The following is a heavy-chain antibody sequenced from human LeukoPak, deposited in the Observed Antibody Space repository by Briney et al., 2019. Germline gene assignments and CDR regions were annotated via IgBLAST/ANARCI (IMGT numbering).Heavy chain of an antibody. J-gene: IGHJ3*02. V-gene: IGHV4-59*01. CDR2: FFYSRRI. CDR3: ARIGSSGYYDRIAFDI. D-gene: IGHD3-22*01. CDR1: GGSIRTYY. Sequence: PSETLSLTCTVSGGSIRTYYWTWIGQPPGKGLRGCGYFFYSRRINYNPSLTRRVTISVDMSTHQFSLTLNSVTVAATPPCSCARIGSSGYYDRIAFDICGEGTMVTVSS.